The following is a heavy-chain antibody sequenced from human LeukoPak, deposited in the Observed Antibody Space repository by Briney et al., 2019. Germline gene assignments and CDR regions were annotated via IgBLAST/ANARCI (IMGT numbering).Heavy chain of an antibody. D-gene: IGHD3-22*01. CDR1: GFTFSSYW. CDR2: IKQDGSEK. J-gene: IGHJ4*02. V-gene: IGHV3-7*01. Sequence: PGGSLRLSCAASGFTFSSYWMSWVRQAPGKGQEWVANIKQDGSEKYYVDSVKGRFTISRDNAKNSLYLQVNSLRAEDTAVYYCAKGYDSSGYYSVYWGQGTLVTVSS. CDR3: AKGYDSSGYYSVY.